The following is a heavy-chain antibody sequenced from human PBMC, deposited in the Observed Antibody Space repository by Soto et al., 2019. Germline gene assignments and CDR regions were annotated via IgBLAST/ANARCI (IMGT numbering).Heavy chain of an antibody. Sequence: ASVKVSCKASGGTFSSLDINWVRQAPGQGLEWMGGIIPISETTNYAQIFQGRVSIVADISTSTAYMELSRLRSEDTAVYYCARSLLSHSYDSGGYDSYFHAMDVWGQGTPVTVSS. CDR1: GGTFSSLD. CDR3: ARSLLSHSYDSGGYDSYFHAMDV. D-gene: IGHD3-22*01. J-gene: IGHJ6*02. CDR2: IIPISETT. V-gene: IGHV1-69*06.